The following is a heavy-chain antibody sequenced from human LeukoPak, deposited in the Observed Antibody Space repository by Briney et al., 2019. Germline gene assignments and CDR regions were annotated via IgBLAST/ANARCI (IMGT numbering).Heavy chain of an antibody. CDR1: GFTFDDYA. D-gene: IGHD6-13*01. J-gene: IGHJ6*02. CDR3: AKAHDPRSNGRGSSWPYYYYYGMDV. Sequence: GGSLRLSCAASGFTFDDYAMHWVRHAPGKGLEWVSGISWNSGSIGYADSVKGRFTISRDNAKNSLYLQMNSLRAEDTALYYCAKAHDPRSNGRGSSWPYYYYYGMDVWGQGTTVTVSS. V-gene: IGHV3-9*01. CDR2: ISWNSGSI.